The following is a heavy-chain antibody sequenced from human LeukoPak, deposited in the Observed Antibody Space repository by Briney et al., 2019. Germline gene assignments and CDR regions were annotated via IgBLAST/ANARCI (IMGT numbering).Heavy chain of an antibody. CDR3: AKDKIWGEDYFDY. CDR2: ISYDGGNK. V-gene: IGHV3-30-3*01. J-gene: IGHJ4*02. CDR1: GFTFSSYA. Sequence: GGSLRLSCAASGFTFSSYAMHWVRQAPGKGLEWVAVISYDGGNKYYADSVKGRFTISRDNSKNTLYLQMNSLRAEDTAVYYCAKDKIWGEDYFDYWGQGTLVTVSS. D-gene: IGHD3-16*01.